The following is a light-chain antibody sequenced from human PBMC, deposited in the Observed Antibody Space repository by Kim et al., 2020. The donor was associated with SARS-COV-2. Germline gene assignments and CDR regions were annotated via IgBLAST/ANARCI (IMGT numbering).Light chain of an antibody. V-gene: IGKV3D-7*01. CDR2: GAS. CDR1: QSVSISY. Sequence: PVERVTPACRASQSVSISYLTCYQQKPGQAPRLLSYGASTRATSIPARFSGSGSGSDFTLTISSLQPEDFAVSYCQQDYNLPITFGQGTRLEIK. CDR3: QQDYNLPIT. J-gene: IGKJ5*01.